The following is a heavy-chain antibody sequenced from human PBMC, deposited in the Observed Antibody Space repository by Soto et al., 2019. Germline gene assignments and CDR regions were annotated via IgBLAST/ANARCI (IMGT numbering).Heavy chain of an antibody. CDR3: AKEWYSSSWYDYYYYMDV. CDR1: GLTFDDYA. CDR2: ISWNSGSI. Sequence: PGGSLGLSCAASGLTFDDYAMHWVWQAPGKGLEWVSGISWNSGSIGHADSVKGRFTISRDNAKNSLYLQMNSLRAEDTALYYCAKEWYSSSWYDYYYYMDVWGKGTTVTVSS. V-gene: IGHV3-9*01. D-gene: IGHD6-13*01. J-gene: IGHJ6*03.